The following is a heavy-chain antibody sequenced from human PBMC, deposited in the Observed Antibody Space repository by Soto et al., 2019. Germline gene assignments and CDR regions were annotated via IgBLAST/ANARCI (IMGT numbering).Heavy chain of an antibody. J-gene: IGHJ4*02. V-gene: IGHV3-74*01. CDR1: GFTFRTYW. D-gene: IGHD5-18*01. CDR3: ARGRYSYGPFDY. CDR2: INSDGSST. Sequence: GGSLRLSCAAAGFTFRTYWIHWVRQAPGKGLEWVSRINSDGSSTSYADSVKGRFTISRDNAKNTVYLQMNSLRDEDTAVYHCARGRYSYGPFDYWGQGTLVTVSS.